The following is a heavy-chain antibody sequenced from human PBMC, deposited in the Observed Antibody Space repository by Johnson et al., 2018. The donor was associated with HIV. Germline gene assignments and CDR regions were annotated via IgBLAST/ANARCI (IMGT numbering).Heavy chain of an antibody. V-gene: IGHV3-30-3*01. Sequence: QVQLVESGGGVVQPGRSLRLSCAASGFTFSNYAMHWVRQAPGKGLEWVTLISHDGINKYYADSVKGRFPISKDNSKSTLYVQINRLTVDDTAVYYCPREGGAFYDSSGSLAFDIWGQGTMVTVSS. CDR1: GFTFSNYA. CDR3: PREGGAFYDSSGSLAFDI. J-gene: IGHJ3*02. D-gene: IGHD3-22*01. CDR2: ISHDGINK.